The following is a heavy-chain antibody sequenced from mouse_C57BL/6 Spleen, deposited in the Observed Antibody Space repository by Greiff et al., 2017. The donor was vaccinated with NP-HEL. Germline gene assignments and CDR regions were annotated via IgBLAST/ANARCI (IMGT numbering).Heavy chain of an antibody. CDR1: GYSFTGYY. Sequence: EVQLKQSGPELVKPGASVKISCKASGYSFTGYYMNWVKQSPEKSLEWIGEINPSTGGTTYNQKFKAKATLTVDKSSSTAYMQLKSLTSEDSAVYYCARLAAQATWYYAMDYWGQGTSVTVSS. CDR3: ARLAAQATWYYAMDY. D-gene: IGHD3-2*02. CDR2: INPSTGGT. V-gene: IGHV1-42*01. J-gene: IGHJ4*01.